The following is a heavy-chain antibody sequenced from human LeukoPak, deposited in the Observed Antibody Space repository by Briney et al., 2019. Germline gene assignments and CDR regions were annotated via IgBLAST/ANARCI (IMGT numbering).Heavy chain of an antibody. CDR2: IYYSGST. CDR3: ASSGHSYGYAFDY. CDR1: GGSISSYY. D-gene: IGHD5-18*01. V-gene: IGHV4-59*01. J-gene: IGHJ4*02. Sequence: SETLSLTCTVSGGSISSYYWSWIRQPPGKGLEWIGYIYYSGSTNYNPSLKSRVTISVDTSKNQFSLKLSSVTAADTAVYYCASSGHSYGYAFDYWGQGTLVTVSS.